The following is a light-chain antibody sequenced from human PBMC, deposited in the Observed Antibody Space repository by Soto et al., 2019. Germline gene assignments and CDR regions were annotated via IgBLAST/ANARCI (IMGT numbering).Light chain of an antibody. CDR2: EVS. Sequence: QSVLTQPASVSGSPGQSITISCTGTSSDVGGYKYVSWYQQHPDKAPKLIIFEVSNRPSGISSRFSGSKSGNTASLTISGLQAEDEADYYCQSYDSTLSARYVFGTGTKVTVL. J-gene: IGLJ1*01. CDR1: SSDVGGYKY. CDR3: QSYDSTLSARYV. V-gene: IGLV2-14*01.